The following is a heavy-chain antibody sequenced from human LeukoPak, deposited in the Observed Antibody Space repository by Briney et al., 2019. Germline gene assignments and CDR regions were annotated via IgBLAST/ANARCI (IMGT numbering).Heavy chain of an antibody. CDR2: ISYDGSNK. CDR3: ARDGSDTAMAPYYYYGMDV. V-gene: IGHV3-30-3*01. J-gene: IGHJ6*02. Sequence: GGSLRLSCAASGFTFSSYAMHWVRQAPGKGLEWVAVISYDGSNKYYADSVKGRFTISRDNSKNTLYLQMNSLRAEDTAVYYCARDGSDTAMAPYYYYGMDVWGQGTTVTASS. CDR1: GFTFSSYA. D-gene: IGHD5-18*01.